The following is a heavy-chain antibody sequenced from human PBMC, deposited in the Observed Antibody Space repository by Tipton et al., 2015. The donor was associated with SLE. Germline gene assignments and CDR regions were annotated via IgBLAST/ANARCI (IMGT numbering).Heavy chain of an antibody. D-gene: IGHD7-27*01. CDR2: VYYTGST. CDR3: ARRRALGTAFDI. CDR1: GGSISSGGYS. Sequence: TLSLTCAVSGGSISSGGYSWGWIRQPPGKGLDWIGSVYYTGSTNYNPALKSRVTLSVETSKNQFSLKMTSVTAADTAVYFCARRRALGTAFDIWGQGTMVTVSS. V-gene: IGHV4-61*05. J-gene: IGHJ3*02.